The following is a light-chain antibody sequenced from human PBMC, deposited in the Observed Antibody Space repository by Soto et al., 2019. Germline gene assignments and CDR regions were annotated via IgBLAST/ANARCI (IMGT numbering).Light chain of an antibody. J-gene: IGLJ2*01. CDR2: EGS. CDR3: CSYAGGSGFVV. Sequence: QSALTQPASVSGSSGQSITISCTGTSSDVGSYNLVSWYQQHPGKAPKLMIYEGSKRPSGVSNRFSGSKSGNTASLTISGLQAEDEAEYYCCSYAGGSGFVVFGGGTKLTVL. CDR1: SSDVGSYNL. V-gene: IGLV2-23*03.